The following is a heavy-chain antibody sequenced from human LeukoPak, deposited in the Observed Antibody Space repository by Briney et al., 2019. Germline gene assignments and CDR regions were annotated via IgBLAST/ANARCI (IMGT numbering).Heavy chain of an antibody. CDR2: INSDGSRT. V-gene: IGHV3-74*01. D-gene: IGHD4-17*01. CDR3: AREYGDSRVY. Sequence: GGSLRLSCAASGFTFTGYWMHWVRQAPGKGLVWVSYINSDGSRTSYADSVKGRFTISRDNAKNTLYLQMNSLRADDTAVYYCAREYGDSRVYWGQGTLVTVSS. CDR1: GFTFTGYW. J-gene: IGHJ4*02.